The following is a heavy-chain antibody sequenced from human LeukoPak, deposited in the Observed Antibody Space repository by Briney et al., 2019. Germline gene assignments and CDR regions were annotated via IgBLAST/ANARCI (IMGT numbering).Heavy chain of an antibody. D-gene: IGHD3-9*01. CDR2: ISAYNGNT. V-gene: IGHV1-18*01. CDR1: GYTFTSYG. CDR3: ARDRYYDILTGYYQTVPFDL. Sequence: ASVKVSCKASGYTFTSYGISWVRQASGQGLEWMGWISAYNGNTNYAQKLQGRVTMTTDTSTSTAYMELRSLRSDDTAVYYCARDRYYDILTGYYQTVPFDLWGRGTLVTVSS. J-gene: IGHJ2*01.